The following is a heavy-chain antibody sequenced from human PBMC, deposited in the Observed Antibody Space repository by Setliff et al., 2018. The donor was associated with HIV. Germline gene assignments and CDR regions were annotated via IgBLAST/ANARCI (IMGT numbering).Heavy chain of an antibody. CDR3: AGNYCSAGSCYHDY. Sequence: PSETLSLTCAVYGGSFSGYYWSWIRQPPGKGLEWIGEINHSGSTNYNPSLKSRVTISVDTSKNQFSLKLSSVTAADTAVYYCAGNYCSAGSCYHDYWGQGTLVTVSS. CDR2: INHSGST. V-gene: IGHV4-34*01. J-gene: IGHJ4*02. CDR1: GGSFSGYY. D-gene: IGHD2-15*01.